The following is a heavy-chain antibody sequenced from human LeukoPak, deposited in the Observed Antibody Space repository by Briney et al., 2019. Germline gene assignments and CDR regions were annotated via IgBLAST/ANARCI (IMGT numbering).Heavy chain of an antibody. J-gene: IGHJ4*02. CDR3: ATGTSGYYWEGFDH. V-gene: IGHV3-9*01. CDR1: GFTFDDYA. CDR2: ISWNSGSI. Sequence: PGRSLRLSCAASGFTFDDYAMHWVRQAPGKGLEWVSGISWNSGSIGYADSVKGRFTISRDNAKNSLYLQMNSLRAEDTAFYYCATGTSGYYWEGFDHWGQGTLVTVSS. D-gene: IGHD3-22*01.